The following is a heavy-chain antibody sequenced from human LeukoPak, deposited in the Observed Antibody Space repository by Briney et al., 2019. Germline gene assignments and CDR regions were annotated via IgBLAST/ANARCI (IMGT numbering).Heavy chain of an antibody. D-gene: IGHD3-22*01. CDR3: AREAGSLVDYYDSSGYHRGGFDY. Sequence: GGSLRLSCAASGFTFSSYGMSWVRQAPGKGLEWVSAISGSGGSTYYADSVKGRFTISRDNSKNTLYLQMNSLRAEDTAVYYCAREAGSLVDYYDSSGYHRGGFDYWGQGTLVTVSS. J-gene: IGHJ4*02. V-gene: IGHV3-23*01. CDR2: ISGSGGST. CDR1: GFTFSSYG.